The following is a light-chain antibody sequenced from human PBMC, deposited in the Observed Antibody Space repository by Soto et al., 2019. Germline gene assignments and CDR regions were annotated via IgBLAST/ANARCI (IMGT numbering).Light chain of an antibody. CDR2: DTS. Sequence: VLSNSPGTLSLSQGERATLSCRASQSVSSSYLAWYQQKPGQAPSLLIHDTSNRATGIPARFTASGSGTDFTLTISRLEPEDFAVYICQQYGKLPFTFGGGTKV. CDR3: QQYGKLPFT. J-gene: IGKJ4*01. CDR1: QSVSSSY. V-gene: IGKV3-20*01.